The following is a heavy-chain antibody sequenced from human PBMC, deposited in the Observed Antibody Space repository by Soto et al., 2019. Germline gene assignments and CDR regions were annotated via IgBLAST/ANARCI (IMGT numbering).Heavy chain of an antibody. J-gene: IGHJ4*02. Sequence: QVHLVESGGGVVQPGTSLRLSCAASGFSFSIFGMHWVRQAPGKGLEWVAGIWYDGSTTYYADSVKGRFSISRDNSKNTLYMQMTSLRAEDTAVYYCARDDKDEYGADRGGFGCWGQGTLVTVSS. CDR3: ARDDKDEYGADRGGFGC. CDR2: IWYDGSTT. V-gene: IGHV3-33*01. D-gene: IGHD2-8*01. CDR1: GFSFSIFG.